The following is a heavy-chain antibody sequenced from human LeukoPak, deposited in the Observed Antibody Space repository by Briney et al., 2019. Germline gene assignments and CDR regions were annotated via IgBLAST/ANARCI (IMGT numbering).Heavy chain of an antibody. CDR2: ISSSSSYI. Sequence: GGSLRLSCAASGFTFSTYSMNWVRQAPGKGLEWVASISSSSSYIYYADSLKGRFTISRDNAKNSLYLQMNSLRADDTAAYYCASVKLSAWGQGTLVTVSS. J-gene: IGHJ5*02. D-gene: IGHD2-15*01. CDR3: ASVKLSA. CDR1: GFTFSTYS. V-gene: IGHV3-21*04.